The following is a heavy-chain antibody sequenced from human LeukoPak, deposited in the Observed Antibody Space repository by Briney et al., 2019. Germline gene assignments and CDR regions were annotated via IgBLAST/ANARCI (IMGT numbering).Heavy chain of an antibody. CDR2: ISSSSSYI. CDR3: ASSIVGARWGDDY. D-gene: IGHD1-26*01. Sequence: PGGSLRLSCAASGFTFSSYSMNWVRQAPGKGLEWVSSISSSSSYIYYADSVKGRFTISRDNAKNSLYLQMNSLRAEDTAVYYCASSIVGARWGDDYWGQGTLVTVSS. J-gene: IGHJ4*02. CDR1: GFTFSSYS. V-gene: IGHV3-21*01.